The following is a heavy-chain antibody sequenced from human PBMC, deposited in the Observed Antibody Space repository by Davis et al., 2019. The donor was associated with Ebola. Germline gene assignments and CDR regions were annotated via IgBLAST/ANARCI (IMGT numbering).Heavy chain of an antibody. V-gene: IGHV4-30-2*01. CDR2: IYHSGST. Sequence: LRLSCAVSGGSISSGGYSWSWIRQPPGKGLEWIGYIYHSGSTYYNPSLKSRATISVDRSKNQFSLKLSSVTAADTAVYYCARGQQWLGDWFDPWGQGTLVTVSS. J-gene: IGHJ5*02. CDR3: ARGQQWLGDWFDP. D-gene: IGHD6-19*01. CDR1: GGSISSGGYS.